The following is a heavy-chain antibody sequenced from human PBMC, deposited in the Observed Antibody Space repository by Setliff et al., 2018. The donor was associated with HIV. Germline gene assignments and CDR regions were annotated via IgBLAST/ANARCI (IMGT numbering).Heavy chain of an antibody. Sequence: PSETLSLTCTVSGGSISSHYWSWIRQPPGKGLEWIGYIYYSGTTNYSPSLKSRVTISVDTSKNQFSLKLGSVTAADTAVYYCARDRYFDGVWFDPWGQGTLVTVSS. CDR1: GGSISSHY. D-gene: IGHD3-9*01. CDR2: IYYSGTT. J-gene: IGHJ5*02. V-gene: IGHV4-59*11. CDR3: ARDRYFDGVWFDP.